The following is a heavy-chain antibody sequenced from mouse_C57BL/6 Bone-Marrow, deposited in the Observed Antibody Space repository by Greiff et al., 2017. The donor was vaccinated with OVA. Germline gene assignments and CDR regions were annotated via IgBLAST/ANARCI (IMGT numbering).Heavy chain of an antibody. Sequence: QVQLQQSGAELVRPGASVKLSCKASGYTFTDYYINWVKQRPGQGLEWIARIYPGSGNTYYNEKFKGKATLTAEKSSSTAYMQLSSLTSEDSAVYFCARGGNFGFAYWGKGTLVTVSA. CDR1: GYTFTDYY. V-gene: IGHV1-76*01. CDR3: ARGGNFGFAY. CDR2: IYPGSGNT. J-gene: IGHJ3*01.